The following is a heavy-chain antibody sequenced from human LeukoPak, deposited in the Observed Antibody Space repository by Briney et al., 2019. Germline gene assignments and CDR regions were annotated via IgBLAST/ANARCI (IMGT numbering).Heavy chain of an antibody. CDR3: ARGGIEAGLRQPSDY. V-gene: IGHV3-7*01. D-gene: IGHD6-13*01. CDR1: GFTFSSYW. CDR2: IKQDGSEK. J-gene: IGHJ4*02. Sequence: GGSLRLSCAASGFTFSSYWMSWVRQAPGKGLEWVANIKQDGSEKYYVDSVKGRFTISRDNAKNSLYLQMNSLRAEDTAVYYCARGGIEAGLRQPSDYWGQEPLFTVSS.